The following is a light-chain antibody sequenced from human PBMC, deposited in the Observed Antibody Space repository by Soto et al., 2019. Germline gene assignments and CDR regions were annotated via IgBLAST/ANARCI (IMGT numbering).Light chain of an antibody. CDR2: DAS. V-gene: IGKV1-33*01. J-gene: IGKJ5*01. Sequence: DLQMTQSPSSLSASVGDRVTITCQASQDINNYLNWYQQKPGKAPNFLIYDASNLETGVPSRFSVGGSGTDFTFTISSLQPEDFATYYCEQYDNLPITFGQGTRLEIK. CDR1: QDINNY. CDR3: EQYDNLPIT.